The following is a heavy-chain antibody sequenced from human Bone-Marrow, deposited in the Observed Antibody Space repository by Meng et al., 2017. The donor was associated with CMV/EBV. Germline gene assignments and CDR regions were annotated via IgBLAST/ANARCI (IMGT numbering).Heavy chain of an antibody. CDR3: AKCSGSYVSGCGMDG. Sequence: SLKISCAASGFSFDDYAMHWVRQAPGKGLEWVSGISWNSGSIGYADSVKGRFTISRDNAKNSLYVQMISLRAEDTALYYCAKCSGSYVSGCGMDGWGQGTTVTVSS. J-gene: IGHJ6*02. V-gene: IGHV3-9*01. CDR2: ISWNSGSI. D-gene: IGHD1-26*01. CDR1: GFSFDDYA.